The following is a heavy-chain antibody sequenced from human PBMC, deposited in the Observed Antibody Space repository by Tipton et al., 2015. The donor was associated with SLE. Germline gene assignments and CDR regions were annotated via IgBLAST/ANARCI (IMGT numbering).Heavy chain of an antibody. Sequence: TLSLTCTVSGGSISSSSYYWGWIRQPPGKGLEWIGSIYYSGITNYNPSLKSRVTMSVDTSKNQLSLNLNSVTAADTAVYYCARGGGDSNSCQDFDRWGQGTLVTVSS. CDR3: ARGGGDSNSCQDFDR. J-gene: IGHJ4*02. CDR1: GGSISSSSYY. D-gene: IGHD6-13*01. CDR2: IYYSGIT. V-gene: IGHV4-39*07.